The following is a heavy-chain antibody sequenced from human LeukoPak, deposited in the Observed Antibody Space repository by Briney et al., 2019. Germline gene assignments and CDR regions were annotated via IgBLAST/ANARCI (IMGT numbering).Heavy chain of an antibody. D-gene: IGHD3-22*01. CDR2: INHSGNT. V-gene: IGHV4-34*01. Sequence: SETLSLTCAVNVGPFSGYYWSWVRQPPGKGLEGIGEINHSGNTNYNPSLTSRGTISVDSSNSPFSLRLTSVTAADTAVYYCATKTSLTYYYNRREVFGLDVWGQGTTVTVSS. CDR3: ATKTSLTYYYNRREVFGLDV. J-gene: IGHJ6*02. CDR1: VGPFSGYY.